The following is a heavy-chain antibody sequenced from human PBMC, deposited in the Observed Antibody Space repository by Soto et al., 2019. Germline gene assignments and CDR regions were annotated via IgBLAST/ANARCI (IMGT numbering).Heavy chain of an antibody. CDR1: GFTFSTYE. D-gene: IGHD3-22*01. J-gene: IGHJ4*02. Sequence: EVQLVESGGGLVQPGGSLRLSCAASGFTFSTYEMMWVRQAPGKGLEWVSYISSSGSTTYYADSVRGRFTISRDNAKNSLDLQMNSLRAEDTAVYYCATSLSGYYYNYWGQGTLVTVSS. CDR2: ISSSGSTT. V-gene: IGHV3-48*03. CDR3: ATSLSGYYYNY.